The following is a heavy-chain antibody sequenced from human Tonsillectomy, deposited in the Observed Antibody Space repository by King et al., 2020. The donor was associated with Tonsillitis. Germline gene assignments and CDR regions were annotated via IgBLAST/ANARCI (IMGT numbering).Heavy chain of an antibody. V-gene: IGHV3-30*18. D-gene: IGHD6-19*01. Sequence: QVQLVESGGGVVQPGRSLRLSCAASGFSFATYGMHWVRQTPGKGLEWVAVISYDGSNKYYGDSVKGRFTISRDNSKNILYLEMSSLKPEDTAVYYCAKPIEEAGGYYYYYPMDVWGQGTTVIVSS. CDR2: ISYDGSNK. CDR3: AKPIEEAGGYYYYYPMDV. CDR1: GFSFATYG. J-gene: IGHJ6*02.